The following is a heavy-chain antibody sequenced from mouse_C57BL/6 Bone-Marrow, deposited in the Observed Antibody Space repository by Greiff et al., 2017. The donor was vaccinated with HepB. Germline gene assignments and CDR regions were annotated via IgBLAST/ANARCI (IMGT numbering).Heavy chain of an antibody. CDR2: IYPRSGNT. CDR1: GYTFTSYG. D-gene: IGHD2-4*01. CDR3: ARSPYDYDVDWFAY. Sequence: QVQLQQSGAELARPGASVKLSCKASGYTFTSYGISWVKQRTGQGLEWIGEIYPRSGNTYYNEKFKGKATLTADKSSSTAYMELRSLTSEDSAVYFCARSPYDYDVDWFAYWGQGTLVTVSA. J-gene: IGHJ3*01. V-gene: IGHV1-81*01.